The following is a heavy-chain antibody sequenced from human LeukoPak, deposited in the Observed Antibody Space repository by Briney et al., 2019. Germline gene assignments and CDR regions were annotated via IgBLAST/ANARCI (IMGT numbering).Heavy chain of an antibody. Sequence: GGSLRLSCAASGFTFSSYSMNWVRQAPGKGPEWVSYISSDGSAITYADSVKGRFTISRDNSKNTLFLQMNTPRVEDTAVYYCAKNRGAGSHYYYHMNVWGKGTTVTVSS. J-gene: IGHJ6*03. V-gene: IGHV3-48*01. D-gene: IGHD1-26*01. CDR2: ISSDGSAI. CDR1: GFTFSSYS. CDR3: AKNRGAGSHYYYHMNV.